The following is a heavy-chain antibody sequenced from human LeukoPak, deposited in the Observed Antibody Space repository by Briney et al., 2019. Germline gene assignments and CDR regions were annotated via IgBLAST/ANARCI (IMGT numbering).Heavy chain of an antibody. D-gene: IGHD1-7*01. CDR2: IRYDGSNK. CDR1: GFTFSNAW. CDR3: AKDLSPPNWNYGKHDAFDI. Sequence: GGSLRLSCAASGFTFSNAWMSWVRQAPGKGLEWVAFIRYDGSNKYYADSVKGRFTISRDNSKNTLYLQMNSLRAEDTAVYYCAKDLSPPNWNYGKHDAFDIWGQGTMVTVSS. V-gene: IGHV3-30*02. J-gene: IGHJ3*02.